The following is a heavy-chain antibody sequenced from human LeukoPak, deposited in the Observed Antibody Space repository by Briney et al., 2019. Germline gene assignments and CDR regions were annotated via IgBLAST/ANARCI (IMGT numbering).Heavy chain of an antibody. CDR3: ARGYDFWSGSSYGMDV. Sequence: PSQTLSHTCTVSGGSISSGGYYWSWIRQHPGKGLEWIGYIYYSGSTYYNPSLKSRVTISVDTSKNQFSLKLSSVTAADTAVYYCARGYDFWSGSSYGMDVWGQGTTVTVSS. D-gene: IGHD3-3*01. J-gene: IGHJ6*02. CDR2: IYYSGST. V-gene: IGHV4-31*03. CDR1: GGSISSGGYY.